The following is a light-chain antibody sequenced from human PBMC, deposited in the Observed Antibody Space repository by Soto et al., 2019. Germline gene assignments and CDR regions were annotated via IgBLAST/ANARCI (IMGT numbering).Light chain of an antibody. CDR1: SGHSSYI. V-gene: IGLV4-60*02. Sequence: QTVVTQSSSASASLGSSVKLTCTLSSGHSSYIIAWHQQQPGKAPRYLMKLEVSGSYNKGSGVPDRFSGSSSGGDRYLTISKLQFDDEADYYCETCDNTTLTFGAGSKCTVL. J-gene: IGLJ2*01. CDR3: ETCDNTTLT. CDR2: LEVSGSY.